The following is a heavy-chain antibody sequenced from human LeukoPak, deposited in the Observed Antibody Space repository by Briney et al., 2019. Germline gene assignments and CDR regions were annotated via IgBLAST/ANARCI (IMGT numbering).Heavy chain of an antibody. CDR1: GFTFSDYY. V-gene: IGHV3-72*01. J-gene: IGHJ3*01. CDR2: TRNKANSYTT. CDR3: APGGDYCSSSSCPS. D-gene: IGHD2-2*01. Sequence: GGSLRLSCAASGFTFSDYYMDWVRQAPGKGLEWVGLTRNKANSYTTEYAASVKGRFTISRDDSKNSLYLQMNSLKTEDTAVYYCAPGGDYCSSSSCPSWGQGTIVTVSS.